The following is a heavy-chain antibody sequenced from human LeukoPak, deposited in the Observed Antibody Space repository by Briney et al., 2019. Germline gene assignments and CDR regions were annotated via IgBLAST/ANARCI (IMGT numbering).Heavy chain of an antibody. CDR3: ARAPEEGGPLKGFEYFQH. CDR1: GGTFSSYA. CDR2: IIPIFGTA. D-gene: IGHD2-15*01. V-gene: IGHV1-69*13. Sequence: ASVKVSCKASGGTFSSYAISWVRQAPGQGLEWMGGIIPIFGTANYAQKFQGRVTITADESTSTAYMELSSLRSEDTAVYYCARAPEEGGPLKGFEYFQHWGQGTLVTVSS. J-gene: IGHJ1*01.